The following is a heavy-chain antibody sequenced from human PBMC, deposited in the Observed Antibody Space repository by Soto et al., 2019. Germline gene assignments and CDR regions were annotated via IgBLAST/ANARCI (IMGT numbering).Heavy chain of an antibody. J-gene: IGHJ4*02. Sequence: EVQLVESGGGLVQPGGSLRLSCAASGFTFSSYWMSWVRQAPGKGLEWVANIKQDGSEKYYVDSVKGRFTISRDNAKNSLYLQMNSLRAEDTAVYYCAAPGIAVAGTKLIDYWGQGTLVTVSS. CDR2: IKQDGSEK. D-gene: IGHD6-19*01. V-gene: IGHV3-7*01. CDR1: GFTFSSYW. CDR3: AAPGIAVAGTKLIDY.